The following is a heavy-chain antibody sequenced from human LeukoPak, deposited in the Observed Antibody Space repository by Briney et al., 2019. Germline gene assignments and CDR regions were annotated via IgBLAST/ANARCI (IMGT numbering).Heavy chain of an antibody. J-gene: IGHJ4*02. CDR3: TRDNPFGGH. CDR1: GFTFSSYW. D-gene: IGHD2-15*01. Sequence: GGSLRPSCAASGFTFSSYWMTWVRQAPGKGLEWVANIKQDGGEKYYVDFVKGRFTISRDNAKNSLHLQMNSLRAEDTAVYYCTRDNPFGGHWGQGTLVTVSS. V-gene: IGHV3-7*03. CDR2: IKQDGGEK.